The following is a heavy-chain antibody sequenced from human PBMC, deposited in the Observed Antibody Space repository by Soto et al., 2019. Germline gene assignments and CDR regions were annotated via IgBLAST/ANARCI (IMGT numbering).Heavy chain of an antibody. V-gene: IGHV3-30-3*01. CDR1: GFTFSSYA. D-gene: IGHD5-18*01. CDR2: ISYDGSNK. J-gene: IGHJ4*02. CDR3: AREGRGYSYGYFDY. Sequence: VQLVESGGGVVQPGRSLRLSCAASGFTFSSYAMHWVRQAPGKGLEWVAVISYDGSNKYYADSVKGRFTISRDNSKNTLYLQMNSLRAEDTAVYYCAREGRGYSYGYFDYWGQGTLVTVSS.